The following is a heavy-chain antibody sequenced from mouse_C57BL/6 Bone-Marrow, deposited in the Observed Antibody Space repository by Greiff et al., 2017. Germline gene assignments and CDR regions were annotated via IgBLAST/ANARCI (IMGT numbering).Heavy chain of an antibody. CDR1: GYTFTDYE. J-gene: IGHJ3*01. CDR2: IDPETGGT. Sequence: VKLVESGAELVRPGASVTLSCKASGYTFTDYEMHWVKQTPVHGLEWIGAIDPETGGTAYNQKFKGKAILTADKSSSTAYMELRSLTSEDSAVYYCTRLGVDWPWFAYWGQGTLVTVSA. D-gene: IGHD1-1*01. CDR3: TRLGVDWPWFAY. V-gene: IGHV1-15*01.